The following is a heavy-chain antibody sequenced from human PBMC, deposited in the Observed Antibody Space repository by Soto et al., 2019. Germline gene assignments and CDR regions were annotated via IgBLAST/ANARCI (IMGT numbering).Heavy chain of an antibody. Sequence: SETLSLTCTVSGGSISSYYWSWIRQPPGKGLEWIGYMYNTGSTVYNPSLKSRVTISVDTSKNQFSLKLNAVTAADSAVYYCACSYCSGGSCPGGGYYYYGMDVWGQGATVTVSS. CDR3: ACSYCSGGSCPGGGYYYYGMDV. V-gene: IGHV4-59*01. D-gene: IGHD2-15*01. J-gene: IGHJ6*02. CDR1: GGSISSYY. CDR2: MYNTGST.